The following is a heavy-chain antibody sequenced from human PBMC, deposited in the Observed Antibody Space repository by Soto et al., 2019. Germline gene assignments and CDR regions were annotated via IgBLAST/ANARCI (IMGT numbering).Heavy chain of an antibody. CDR1: GDAISNYY. CDR3: ARGTRALITSFFAY. Sequence: SETLSLTCSVSGDAISNYYWSWLRQTPGKGLEWIGCVHDSGSTDYNPSFKGRVSMSLQTSKSQFSLNLRSVTAADTATYFCARGTRALITSFFAYWGQGLPVPVSS. CDR2: VHDSGST. D-gene: IGHD1-20*01. J-gene: IGHJ4*02. V-gene: IGHV4-59*01.